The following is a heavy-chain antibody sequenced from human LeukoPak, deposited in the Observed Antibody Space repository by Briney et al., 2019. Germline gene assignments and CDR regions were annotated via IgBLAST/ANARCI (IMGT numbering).Heavy chain of an antibody. V-gene: IGHV3-7*02. CDR3: ARGGVTGAWDY. D-gene: IGHD1-26*01. CDR1: GFTFSSYW. CDR2: LNQDGSER. Sequence: PGGSLRLSCAASGFTFSSYWMSWVRQTPGKGLEWVAHLNQDGSERYYVDSVKGRFTISRENAKNTLYLQMNSLRAEDTAVYYCARGGVTGAWDYWGQGILVTLSS. J-gene: IGHJ4*02.